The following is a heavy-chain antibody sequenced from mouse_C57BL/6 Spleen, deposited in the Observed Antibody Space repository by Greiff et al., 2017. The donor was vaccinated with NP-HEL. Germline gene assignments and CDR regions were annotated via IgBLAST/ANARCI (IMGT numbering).Heavy chain of an antibody. Sequence: QVQLQQSGAELVRPGASVKLSCKASGYTFTDSYINWVKQRPGQGLEWIARIYPGSGNTYYNEKFKGKATLTAEKSSSTAYMQLSSLTSEDSAVYFCAGGLRRGTWFAYWGQGTLVTVSA. D-gene: IGHD2-4*01. J-gene: IGHJ3*01. CDR3: AGGLRRGTWFAY. CDR1: GYTFTDSY. CDR2: IYPGSGNT. V-gene: IGHV1-76*01.